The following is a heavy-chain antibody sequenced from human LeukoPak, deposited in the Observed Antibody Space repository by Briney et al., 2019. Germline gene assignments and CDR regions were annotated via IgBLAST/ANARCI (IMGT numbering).Heavy chain of an antibody. D-gene: IGHD2-2*01. CDR2: ISAYNGNT. Sequence: ASVKVSCKASGYTFTSYGISWVRQAPGQGLEWMEWISAYNGNTNYAQKLQGRVTMTTDTSTSTAYMELRSLRSDDTAVYYCARAPSWSTSLLGGNWFDPWGQGTLVTVSS. CDR1: GYTFTSYG. J-gene: IGHJ5*02. CDR3: ARAPSWSTSLLGGNWFDP. V-gene: IGHV1-18*01.